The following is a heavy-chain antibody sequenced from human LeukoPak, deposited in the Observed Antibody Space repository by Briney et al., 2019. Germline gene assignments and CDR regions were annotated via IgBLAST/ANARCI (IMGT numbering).Heavy chain of an antibody. Sequence: GGSLRLSCAASGSRFSDFTMTWVRQAPGKGPEWVSAIGGRGGSTYYADSVGGRFTISRDNSKDMVYLQMNSLKVEDTATYYCGKEGGAWGQGTKVTVSS. CDR2: IGGRGGST. CDR3: GKEGGA. J-gene: IGHJ5*02. D-gene: IGHD3-16*01. CDR1: GSRFSDFT. V-gene: IGHV3-23*01.